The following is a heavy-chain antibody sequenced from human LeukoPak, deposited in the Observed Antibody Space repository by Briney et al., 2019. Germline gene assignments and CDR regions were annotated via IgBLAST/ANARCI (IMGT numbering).Heavy chain of an antibody. CDR1: GYTFTGYY. D-gene: IGHD5-12*01. Sequence: GASVKVSCKASGYTFTGYYMHWVRQAPGQGLEWMGRINPNSGGTNYAQKFQGRVTMTRDTSISTAYMELSRLRSDDTAVYYCAGDRVRIVVTIWNWFDPWGQGTLVTVSS. J-gene: IGHJ5*02. V-gene: IGHV1-2*06. CDR2: INPNSGGT. CDR3: AGDRVRIVVTIWNWFDP.